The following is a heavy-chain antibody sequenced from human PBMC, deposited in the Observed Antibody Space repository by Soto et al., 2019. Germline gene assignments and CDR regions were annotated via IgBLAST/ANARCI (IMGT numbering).Heavy chain of an antibody. CDR2: IYSGGST. V-gene: IGHV3-66*01. CDR1: GFTVSSNY. CDR3: ARATGYCSSTSCYWVDY. Sequence: PGGSLRLSCAASGFTVSSNYMSWVRQAPGKGLEWVSVIYSGGSTYYADSVKGRFTISRDNSKNTLYLQMNSLRAEDTAVYYCARATGYCSSTSCYWVDYWGQGTLVTVSS. D-gene: IGHD2-2*01. J-gene: IGHJ4*02.